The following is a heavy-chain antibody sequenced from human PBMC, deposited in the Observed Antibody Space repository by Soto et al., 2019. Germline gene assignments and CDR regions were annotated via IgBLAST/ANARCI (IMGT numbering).Heavy chain of an antibody. CDR3: AREGGYDFWSAYDFDY. J-gene: IGHJ4*02. V-gene: IGHV3-33*01. D-gene: IGHD3-3*01. CDR2: IWYDGSNK. CDR1: GFTFSSYG. Sequence: GGSLRLSCAASGFTFSSYGMHWVRQAPGKGLEWVAVIWYDGSNKYYADSVKGRFTISRDNSKNTLYLQMNSLRAEDTAVYYCAREGGYDFWSAYDFDYWGQGTLVTVSS.